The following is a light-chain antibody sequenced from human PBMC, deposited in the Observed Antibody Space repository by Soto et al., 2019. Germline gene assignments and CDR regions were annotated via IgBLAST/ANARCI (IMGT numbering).Light chain of an antibody. J-gene: IGKJ2*01. Sequence: EIVMTQSPATLPMSPGEGATLSCRASQSVGSNLAWYQQKPGQAPRLLIYGASTGATGIPARFSGSGSGTEFTLTISSLQPEDLAIYYCQQCSNWPYTFGQGTKLEI. CDR1: QSVGSN. CDR3: QQCSNWPYT. V-gene: IGKV3-15*01. CDR2: GAS.